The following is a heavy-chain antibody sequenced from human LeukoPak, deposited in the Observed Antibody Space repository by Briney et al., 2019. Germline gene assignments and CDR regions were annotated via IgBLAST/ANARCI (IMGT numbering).Heavy chain of an antibody. Sequence: GGSLRLSCAASGFTFSSYSMNWVRQAPGKGLEWVSSISSSSSYIYYADSVKGRFTIPRDNAKNSLSLLMNSLRAEDTAVYYCSRVIGGYDSTFYYYYMDVWGKGTTVTISS. V-gene: IGHV3-21*01. CDR3: SRVIGGYDSTFYYYYMDV. CDR1: GFTFSSYS. D-gene: IGHD5-12*01. J-gene: IGHJ6*03. CDR2: ISSSSSYI.